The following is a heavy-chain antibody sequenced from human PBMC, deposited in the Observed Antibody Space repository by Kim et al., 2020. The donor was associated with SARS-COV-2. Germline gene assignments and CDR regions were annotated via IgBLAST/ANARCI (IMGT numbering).Heavy chain of an antibody. CDR1: GYKSSNYG. CDR2: VSIYNDNT. Sequence: ASVKVSCKASGYKSSNYGVSWVRQAPGQGLEWMGWVSIYNDNTNYAQKFQGRVTMTTDTFTRTIYMELRGLRSDDTAVYYCAGEGLYYGSGTYRPPAYYGLDVWGQGTTVTVSS. D-gene: IGHD3-10*01. V-gene: IGHV1-18*01. J-gene: IGHJ6*02. CDR3: AGEGLYYGSGTYRPPAYYGLDV.